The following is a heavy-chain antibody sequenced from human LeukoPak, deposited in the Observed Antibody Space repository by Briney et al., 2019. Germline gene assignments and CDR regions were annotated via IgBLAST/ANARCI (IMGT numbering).Heavy chain of an antibody. CDR1: GGSFSGYY. J-gene: IGHJ6*02. D-gene: IGHD6-19*01. V-gene: IGHV4-34*01. CDR3: ARQWLQNYYYYYGMDV. CDR2: INHSGST. Sequence: SETLSLTCAVYGGSFSGYYWSWIRQPPGKGLEWIGEINHSGSTNYIPSLKSRVTISVDTSKNQFSLKLSSVTAADTAVYYCARQWLQNYYYYYGMDVWGQGTTVTVSS.